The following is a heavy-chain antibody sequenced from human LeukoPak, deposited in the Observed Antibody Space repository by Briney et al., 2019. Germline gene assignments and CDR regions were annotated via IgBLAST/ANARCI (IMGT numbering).Heavy chain of an antibody. CDR1: GFTFSSYW. CDR3: ARSDLSNRRGSGTKARFDP. Sequence: GGSLRLSCAASGFTFSSYWMSWVRQAPGKGLEWVSVIHSGGSTYYADSVKGRFTISRDNAKNSLYLQMNSLRAEDTAVYYCARSDLSNRRGSGTKARFDPWGQGTLVTVSS. V-gene: IGHV3-66*01. CDR2: IHSGGST. J-gene: IGHJ5*02. D-gene: IGHD3-10*01.